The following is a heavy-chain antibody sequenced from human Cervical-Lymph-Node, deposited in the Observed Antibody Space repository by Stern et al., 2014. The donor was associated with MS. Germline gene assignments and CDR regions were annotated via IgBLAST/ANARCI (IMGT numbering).Heavy chain of an antibody. J-gene: IGHJ5*02. CDR1: GGSISSSGYY. CDR2: IHDSGST. Sequence: QVQLVESDPGLVKPSQTLSLTCTVSGGSISSSGYYWSWIRQPADKGLEWIGRIHDSGSTYYNPSLKSRVTISMDTAKHQFSLKLPSVTAADTAVYYCATTRWDLFTWNWFDPWGQGTLVTVSS. CDR3: ATTRWDLFTWNWFDP. D-gene: IGHD1-26*01. V-gene: IGHV4-61*02.